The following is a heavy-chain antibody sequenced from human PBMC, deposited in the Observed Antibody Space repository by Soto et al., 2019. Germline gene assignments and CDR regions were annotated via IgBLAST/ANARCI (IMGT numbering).Heavy chain of an antibody. CDR2: INTHNAHT. Sequence: GASVKVSCKASGYIFTNYAISWVRQAPGQGLEWMGWINTHNAHTSYAQNLQGRVTMTTDTSTSTVYMELRSLRSDDTAMYYCARVAPQNWFDPWGQGTLVTVSS. J-gene: IGHJ5*02. CDR3: ARVAPQNWFDP. CDR1: GYIFTNYA. V-gene: IGHV1-18*01.